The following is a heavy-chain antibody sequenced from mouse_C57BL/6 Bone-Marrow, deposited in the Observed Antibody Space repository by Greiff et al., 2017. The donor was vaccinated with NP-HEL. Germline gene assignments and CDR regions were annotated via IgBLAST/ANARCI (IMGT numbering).Heavy chain of an antibody. CDR3: ARVYYDYDVLWYFDV. J-gene: IGHJ1*03. V-gene: IGHV1-81*01. CDR2: IYPRSGNT. D-gene: IGHD2-4*01. CDR1: GYTFTSYG. Sequence: QVQLQQSGAELARPGASVKLSCKASGYTFTSYGISWVKQRTGQGLEWIGEIYPRSGNTYYNEKFKGKATLTADKSSSTAYMELRSLTSEDSAVYFCARVYYDYDVLWYFDVWGTGTTVTVSS.